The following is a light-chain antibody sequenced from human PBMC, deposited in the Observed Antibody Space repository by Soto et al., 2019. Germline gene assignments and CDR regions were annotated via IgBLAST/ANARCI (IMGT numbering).Light chain of an antibody. J-gene: IGKJ2*01. Sequence: VLTQSPDIVSMSRGERATISCRASQPIGGDYLAWYQQRPGQAPRLLMFGVSTRAAGISDRFSGTGSGTDFNLTINRLEPEDVADYYCQHYGSWYSFGQGTQVE. CDR3: QHYGSWYS. CDR2: GVS. V-gene: IGKV3-20*01. CDR1: QPIGGDY.